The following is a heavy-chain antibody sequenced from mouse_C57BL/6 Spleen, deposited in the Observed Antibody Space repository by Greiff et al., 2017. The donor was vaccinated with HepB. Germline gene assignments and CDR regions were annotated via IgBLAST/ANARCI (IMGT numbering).Heavy chain of an antibody. CDR2: INPNNGGT. Sequence: EVQLQQSGPELVKPGASVKISCKASGYTFTDYYMNWVKQSHGKSLEWIGDINPNNGGTSYNQKFKGKATLTADKSSSTAYMELRSLTSEDSAVYYCARSNYYGSSYWYFDVWGTGTTVTVSS. CDR3: ARSNYYGSSYWYFDV. D-gene: IGHD1-1*01. V-gene: IGHV1-26*01. CDR1: GYTFTDYY. J-gene: IGHJ1*03.